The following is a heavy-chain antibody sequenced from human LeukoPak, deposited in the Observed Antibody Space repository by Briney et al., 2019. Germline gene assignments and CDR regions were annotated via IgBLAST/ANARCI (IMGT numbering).Heavy chain of an antibody. CDR2: INHIGST. V-gene: IGHV4-34*01. CDR1: GGSFSGYY. J-gene: IGHJ5*02. D-gene: IGHD3-16*01. CDR3: ARHYGP. Sequence: SETLSLTCAVYGGSFSGYYWSWIRQPPGKGLEWIGEINHIGSTNYNPSLKSRVTISVDTSKNQFSLKLNSVTAADTAVYYCARHYGPWGQGTLVTVSS.